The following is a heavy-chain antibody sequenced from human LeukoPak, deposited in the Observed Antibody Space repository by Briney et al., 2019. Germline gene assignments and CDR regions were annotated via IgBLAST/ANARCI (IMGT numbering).Heavy chain of an antibody. CDR3: AKDIYAYTGYSSSWYADY. CDR1: GFTFDDYA. V-gene: IGHV3-9*01. Sequence: PGGSLRLFCAASGFTFDDYAMHWVRQAPGKGLEWVSGISWNSGSIGYADSVKGRFTISRDNAKNSLYLQMNSLRAEDTALYYCAKDIYAYTGYSSSWYADYWGQGTLVTVSS. D-gene: IGHD6-13*01. J-gene: IGHJ4*02. CDR2: ISWNSGSI.